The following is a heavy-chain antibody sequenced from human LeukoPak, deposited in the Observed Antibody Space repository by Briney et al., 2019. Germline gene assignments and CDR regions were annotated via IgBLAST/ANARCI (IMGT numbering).Heavy chain of an antibody. V-gene: IGHV3-7*01. CDR2: IKQEGSEK. CDR3: ARDLAWDAFDI. CDR1: GFTVSSNY. J-gene: IGHJ3*02. Sequence: GGSLRLSCAASGFTVSSNYMSWVRQAPGKGLEWVANIKQEGSEKYYVDSVKGRFTISRDNAKNSLYLQMNSLRAEDTAVYYCARDLAWDAFDIWGQGTMVTVSS.